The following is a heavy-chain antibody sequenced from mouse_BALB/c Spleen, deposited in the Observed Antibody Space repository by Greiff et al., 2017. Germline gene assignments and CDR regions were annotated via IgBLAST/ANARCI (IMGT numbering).Heavy chain of an antibody. D-gene: IGHD1-1*01. V-gene: IGHV1-80*01. J-gene: IGHJ4*01. CDR2: IYPGDGDT. Sequence: QVQLQQSGAELVRPGSSVKISCKASGYAFSSYWMNWVKQRPGQGLEWIGQIYPGDGDTNYNGKFKGKATLTADKSSSTAYMQLSSLTSEDSAVYFCARSFTTVVASSMDYWGQGTSVTVSS. CDR3: ARSFTTVVASSMDY. CDR1: GYAFSSYW.